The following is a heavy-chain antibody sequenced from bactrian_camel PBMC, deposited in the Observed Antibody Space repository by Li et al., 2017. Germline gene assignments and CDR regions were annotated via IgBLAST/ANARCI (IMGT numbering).Heavy chain of an antibody. V-gene: IGHV3S6*01. Sequence: QVQLVESGGELVHPGGSLRLSCAVSGYVLSSLCMAWFRQAPGKEREGVARIEVDYTKSYTDSVKGRFTISKDSTDNTLSLQMNNLKPEDTAMYYCAARTYGDWEGPLAEKSFYYWGQGTQVTVSS. CDR1: GYVLSSLC. CDR2: IEVDYTK. CDR3: AARTYGDWEGPLAEKSFYY. D-gene: IGHD6*01. J-gene: IGHJ4*01.